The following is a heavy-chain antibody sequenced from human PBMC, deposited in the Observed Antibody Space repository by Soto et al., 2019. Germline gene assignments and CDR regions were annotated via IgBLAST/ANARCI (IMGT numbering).Heavy chain of an antibody. D-gene: IGHD3-9*01. CDR3: VRPDSTGYYSH. CDR2: INPADSDT. J-gene: IGHJ4*02. V-gene: IGHV5-51*01. CDR1: GYSFTSYW. Sequence: GESLKISCKGSGYSFTSYWISRVRQMPGKGLEWMGIINPADSDTRYSPSFQGQVTVSVDKSISTAYLQRGSLKASDTAMYYCVRPDSTGYYSHWGQGTPVTVSS.